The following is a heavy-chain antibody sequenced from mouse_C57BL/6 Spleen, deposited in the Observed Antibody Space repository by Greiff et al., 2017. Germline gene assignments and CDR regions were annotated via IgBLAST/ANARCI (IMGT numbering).Heavy chain of an antibody. CDR3: ARGGYYDYDED. CDR1: GYSFTGYY. J-gene: IGHJ3*01. V-gene: IGHV1-42*01. CDR2: INPSTGGT. Sequence: EVQLQQSGPELVKPGASVKISCKASGYSFTGYYMNWVKQSPEKSLEWIGEINPSTGGTTYNQKFKAKATLTVDKSSSTAYMQLKSLASEDSAVXYCARGGYYDYDEDWGQGTLVTVSA. D-gene: IGHD2-4*01.